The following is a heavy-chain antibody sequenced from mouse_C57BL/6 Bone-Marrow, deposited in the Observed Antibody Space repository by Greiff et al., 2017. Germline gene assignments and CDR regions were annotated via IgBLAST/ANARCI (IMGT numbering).Heavy chain of an antibody. J-gene: IGHJ2*01. CDR3: APDSDGRGNVVY. CDR1: GFNIKNTY. CDR2: IDPANGNT. D-gene: IGHD1-1*01. V-gene: IGHV14-3*01. Sequence: VQLQQSVPELVRPGASVKMSCKASGFNIKNTYMHWVKQRPGQGLEWIGRIDPANGNTKYAPKFQGKATITADTSSNTAYLQLSSLTSEDTAIYYDAPDSDGRGNVVYGSQGTALTVSS.